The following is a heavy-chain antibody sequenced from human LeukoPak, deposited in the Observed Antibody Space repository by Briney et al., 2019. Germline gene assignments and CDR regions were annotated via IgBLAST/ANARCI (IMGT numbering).Heavy chain of an antibody. J-gene: IGHJ4*02. CDR1: GFTFSNYA. CDR2: ISASGGST. CDR3: AITSEGNVDTPMALAF. D-gene: IGHD5-18*01. V-gene: IGHV3-23*01. Sequence: GGSLRLSCAASGFTFSNYAMNWLRQAPGKGLEWVSTISASGGSTYYADSVKGRFTISRDNSKNTLSLRMNSLRAEDTAVYYCAITSEGNVDTPMALAFWGQGTLVTVSS.